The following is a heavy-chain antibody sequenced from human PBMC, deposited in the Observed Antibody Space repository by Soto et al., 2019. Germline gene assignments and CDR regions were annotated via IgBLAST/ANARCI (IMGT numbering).Heavy chain of an antibody. J-gene: IGHJ4*02. V-gene: IGHV1-3*01. CDR3: ARVARFDYYDISVFDY. CDR2: INADNGNT. Sequence: ASVKVSCKASGYTFTTYAMHWVRQAPGQRLEWMGWINADNGNTKYSQKFQGRVTITRDTSASTAYMELSSLRSEDTAVYYCARVARFDYYDISVFDYGAQGPRVPVPS. D-gene: IGHD3-22*01. CDR1: GYTFTTYA.